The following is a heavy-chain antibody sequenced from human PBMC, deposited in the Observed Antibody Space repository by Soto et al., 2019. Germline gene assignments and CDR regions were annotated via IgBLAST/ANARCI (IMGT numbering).Heavy chain of an antibody. CDR1: GDSISSGGYY. J-gene: IGHJ5*02. D-gene: IGHD3-16*01. CDR2: VYDSGAT. Sequence: PSETLSLTCTVSGDSISSGGYYWSWIRQHPGKGLEWIGSVYDSGATYYNPSLKSRAITSIDTSRNQFSLKLTSVTAADTAAYYCARGVLSPPLHDSSTSTWFDPWGLGTLVTVSS. CDR3: ARGVLSPPLHDSSTSTWFDP. V-gene: IGHV4-31*03.